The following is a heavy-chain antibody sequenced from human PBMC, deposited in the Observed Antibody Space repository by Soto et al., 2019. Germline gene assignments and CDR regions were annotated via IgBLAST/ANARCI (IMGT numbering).Heavy chain of an antibody. D-gene: IGHD1-26*01. J-gene: IGHJ4*02. CDR1: GGTFSSYA. V-gene: IGHV1-69*13. CDR2: IIPIFGTA. Sequence: GASVKVSCKASGGTFSSYAISWVRQAPGQGLEWMGGIIPIFGTANYAQKFQGRVTITADESTSTAYMELSSLRSEDTAVYYCAYSGSAGDFDYWGQGTLVTVSS. CDR3: AYSGSAGDFDY.